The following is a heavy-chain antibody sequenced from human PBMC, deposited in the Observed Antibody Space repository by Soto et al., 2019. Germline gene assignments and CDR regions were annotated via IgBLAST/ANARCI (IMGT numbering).Heavy chain of an antibody. Sequence: ASVKVSCKASGYTFTSYGISWVRQAPGQGLEWMGWISAYNGNTNYAQKLQGRVTMTTDTSTSTAYMELRSLRSDDTAVYYCARDGGAIGYCSGGSCYDVYGMDVWGQGTTVTVSS. CDR3: ARDGGAIGYCSGGSCYDVYGMDV. J-gene: IGHJ6*02. V-gene: IGHV1-18*01. D-gene: IGHD2-15*01. CDR1: GYTFTSYG. CDR2: ISAYNGNT.